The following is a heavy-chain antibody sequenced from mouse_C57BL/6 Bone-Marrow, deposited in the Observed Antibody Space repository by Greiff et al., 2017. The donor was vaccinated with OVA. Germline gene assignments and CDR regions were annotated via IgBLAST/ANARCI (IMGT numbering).Heavy chain of an antibody. CDR2: ISSGGSYP. CDR1: GFTFSSYG. CDR3: ARRYYSNYVGY. Sequence: EVMLVESGGDLVKPGGSLKLSCAASGFTFSSYGMSWVRQTPDTRLEWVVTISSGGSYPYYPDSVKGRFTISRDNAKNTLYLQMSSLKSEDTAMYYCARRYYSNYVGYWGQGTTLTVSS. D-gene: IGHD2-5*01. J-gene: IGHJ2*01. V-gene: IGHV5-6*02.